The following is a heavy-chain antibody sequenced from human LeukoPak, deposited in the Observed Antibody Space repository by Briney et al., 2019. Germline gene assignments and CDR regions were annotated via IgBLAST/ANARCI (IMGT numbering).Heavy chain of an antibody. Sequence: GGSLRLSCTASGFTFSSYAMYWVRQAPGKGLEWVSGIFGSGGSAHYADSVKGRFTISRDNSQNTVYLQMNSLRAEDTAVYYCARASLGYCSSTSCLKEDPLVYWGQGTLVTVSS. CDR3: ARASLGYCSSTSCLKEDPLVY. D-gene: IGHD2-2*01. CDR1: GFTFSSYA. J-gene: IGHJ4*02. V-gene: IGHV3-23*01. CDR2: IFGSGGSA.